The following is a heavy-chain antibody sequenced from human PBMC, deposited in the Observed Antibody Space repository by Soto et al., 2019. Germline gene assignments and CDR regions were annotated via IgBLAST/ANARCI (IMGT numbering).Heavy chain of an antibody. CDR3: ARGRASGSYYLLDY. J-gene: IGHJ4*02. CDR1: GNTFTSYD. V-gene: IGHV1-8*01. Sequence: ASVKVSCKASGNTFTSYDINWVRQATEHGLEWMGWINPNSGNIGYAQKFQGRVTMTRDTAIRTAYMEVSRLRSDDTAVYYCARGRASGSYYLLDYWGQGTWVTVSS. CDR2: INPNSGNI. D-gene: IGHD3-10*01.